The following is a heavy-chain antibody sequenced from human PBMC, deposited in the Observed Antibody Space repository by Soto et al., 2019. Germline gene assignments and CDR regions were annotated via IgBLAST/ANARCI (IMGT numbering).Heavy chain of an antibody. V-gene: IGHV3-49*03. CDR2: IRSKAYGGTT. CDR3: TRGRGGYYGSGSPSDYYYGMDV. CDR1: GFTFGDYA. D-gene: IGHD3-10*01. J-gene: IGHJ6*02. Sequence: GGSLRLSCTASGFTFGDYAMSWFRQAPGKGLEWVGFIRSKAYGGTTEYAASVKGRFTISRDDSKSIAYLQMNSLKTEDTAVYYCTRGRGGYYGSGSPSDYYYGMDVWGQGTTVTVSS.